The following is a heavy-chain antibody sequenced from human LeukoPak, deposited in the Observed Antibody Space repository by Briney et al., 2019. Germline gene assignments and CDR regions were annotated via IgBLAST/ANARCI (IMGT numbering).Heavy chain of an antibody. CDR3: AKSRYCSSTSCYLFDY. D-gene: IGHD2-2*01. V-gene: IGHV3-23*01. J-gene: IGHJ4*02. CDR1: GFTFSSYA. CDR2: ISGSCCST. Sequence: GGSLRLSCAASGFTFSSYAMSWVRQAPGKGLEWVSAISGSCCSTYYADSVKGRFTISRDNSKNTLYLKMNSLRAEDTAVYSCAKSRYCSSTSCYLFDYWGQGPLVTVSS.